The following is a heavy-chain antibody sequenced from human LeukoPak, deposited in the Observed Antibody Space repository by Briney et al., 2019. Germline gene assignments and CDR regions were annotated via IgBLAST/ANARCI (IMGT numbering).Heavy chain of an antibody. CDR1: GGSISSSNW. Sequence: SGTLSLTCVVSGGSISSSNWWSWVRQPPGKGLEWIGEIYHSGSTNYTPSLKSRVTISVDTSKNQFSLKLSSVTAADTAVYYCARTVTRAEIYYYGMDVWGQGTTVTVSS. D-gene: IGHD4-17*01. CDR2: IYHSGST. CDR3: ARTVTRAEIYYYGMDV. V-gene: IGHV4-4*02. J-gene: IGHJ6*02.